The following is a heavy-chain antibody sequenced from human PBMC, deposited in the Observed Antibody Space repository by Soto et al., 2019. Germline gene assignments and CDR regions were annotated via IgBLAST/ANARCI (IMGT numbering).Heavy chain of an antibody. CDR3: ARAVGWFGEVQYYFDY. V-gene: IGHV3-33*01. CDR2: IWYDGSNK. D-gene: IGHD3-10*01. J-gene: IGHJ4*02. CDR1: GFTFSSYG. Sequence: QVQLVESGGGVVQPGRSLRLSCAASGFTFSSYGMHWVRQAPGKGLEWVAVIWYDGSNKYYADSVKGRFTISRDNSKNTLYLQMNSLRAEDTAVYYCARAVGWFGEVQYYFDYWGQGTLVTVSS.